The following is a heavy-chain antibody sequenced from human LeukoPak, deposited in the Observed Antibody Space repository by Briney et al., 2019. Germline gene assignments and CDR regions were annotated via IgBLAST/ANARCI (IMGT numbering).Heavy chain of an antibody. CDR1: GFTLSTNE. Sequence: GGSLRLSCAASGFTLSTNEMNWVRQAPGKGLEWVSYISSSGSSIYYADSVKGRFTISRENSENTLYLQMDRLRAEDTALYYCAKPQSGWTPGGDSWGQGTLVTVSS. V-gene: IGHV3-48*03. J-gene: IGHJ4*02. D-gene: IGHD6-19*01. CDR2: ISSSGSSI. CDR3: AKPQSGWTPGGDS.